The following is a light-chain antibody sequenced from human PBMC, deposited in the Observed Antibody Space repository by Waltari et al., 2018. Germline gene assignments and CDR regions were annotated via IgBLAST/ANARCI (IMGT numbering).Light chain of an antibody. V-gene: IGLV3-19*01. CDR3: NSRDSSGNHLV. CDR2: GKN. Sequence: SSELTQDPAVSVALGQTVRITCQGDSLRSYYASWYQQKPGQAPVRVIYGKNNRPSGIPDRLSGASSGNTASLTITGAQAEDEADYYCNSRDSSGNHLVFGGGTKLTVL. J-gene: IGLJ2*01. CDR1: SLRSYY.